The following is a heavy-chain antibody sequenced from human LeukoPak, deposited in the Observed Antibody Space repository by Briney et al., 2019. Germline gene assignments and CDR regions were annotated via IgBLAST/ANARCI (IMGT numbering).Heavy chain of an antibody. Sequence: SETLSLTCTVSGDSISGYYWSWIRQPPGKGLEWIGYVYHTGHTHYSPSLKSRVTVSLDTSKNQFSLKLSSVTAADTAVYYCVRDGYYDFWSGYRGNSGLDYWGQGTLVTVSS. D-gene: IGHD3-3*01. CDR3: VRDGYYDFWSGYRGNSGLDY. CDR1: GDSISGYY. J-gene: IGHJ4*02. V-gene: IGHV4-59*12. CDR2: VYHTGHT.